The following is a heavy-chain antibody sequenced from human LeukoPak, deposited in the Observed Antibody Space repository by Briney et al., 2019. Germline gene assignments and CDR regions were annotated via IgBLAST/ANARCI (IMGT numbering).Heavy chain of an antibody. CDR1: GGSISSYY. J-gene: IGHJ4*02. V-gene: IGHV4-59*01. D-gene: IGHD3-10*01. Sequence: SETLSLTCTVSGGSISSYYWSWIRQPPGKGLEWIGDIYYSGSTNYNPSLKSRVTISVDTSKNQFSPKLSSVTAADTAVYYCARLNYGSGSYYYDYWGQGTLVTVSS. CDR3: ARLNYGSGSYYYDY. CDR2: IYYSGST.